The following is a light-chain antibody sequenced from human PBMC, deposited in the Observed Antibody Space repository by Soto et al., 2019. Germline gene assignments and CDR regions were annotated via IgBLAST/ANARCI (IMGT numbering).Light chain of an antibody. Sequence: QSFLTQPASVSGSPGQSITISCTGTSSDVGGYNYVSWYQQNPGKAPKLMIYEVSNRPSGVSNRFSGSKSGNMASLTISGLQAEDEADYYCSSYTINRTYVFGTGTKVTVL. J-gene: IGLJ1*01. CDR1: SSDVGGYNY. CDR3: SSYTINRTYV. CDR2: EVS. V-gene: IGLV2-14*01.